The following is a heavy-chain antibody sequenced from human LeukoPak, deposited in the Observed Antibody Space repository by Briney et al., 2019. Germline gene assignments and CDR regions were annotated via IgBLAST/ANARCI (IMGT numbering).Heavy chain of an antibody. CDR2: IKQDGSQK. Sequence: GGSLRLSCTASGFTFNNFWMTWVRQAPGKGLEWVADIKQDGSQKYYVDSVKGRFTISRDNAKNSVYLQMNSLRAEDTAVYFCARGQTLTFWGQGTLVTVSS. D-gene: IGHD3-16*01. CDR3: ARGQTLTF. V-gene: IGHV3-7*01. CDR1: GFTFNNFW. J-gene: IGHJ4*02.